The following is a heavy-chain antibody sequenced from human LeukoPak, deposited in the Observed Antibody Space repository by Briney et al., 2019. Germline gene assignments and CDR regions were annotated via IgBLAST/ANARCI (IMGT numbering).Heavy chain of an antibody. V-gene: IGHV3-33*01. D-gene: IGHD6-6*01. J-gene: IGHJ4*02. CDR2: TWYDGSNK. Sequence: GGSLRLSCAASGFTFSSYGMHWVRQAPGKGLEWVAVTWYDGSNKYYADSVKGRLTISRDNSKNTLYLQMNSLRAEDTAVYYCARYSSSSPYFDYWGQGTLVTVSS. CDR3: ARYSSSSPYFDY. CDR1: GFTFSSYG.